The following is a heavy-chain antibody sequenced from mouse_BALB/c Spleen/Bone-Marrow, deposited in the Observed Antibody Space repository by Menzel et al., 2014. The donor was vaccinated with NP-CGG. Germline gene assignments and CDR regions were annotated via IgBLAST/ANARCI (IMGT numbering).Heavy chain of an antibody. J-gene: IGHJ1*01. V-gene: IGHV7-3*02. Sequence: EVKLQESGGGLVQPGGPLRLSCETSGFTFTDYYMSWVRQPPGKALEWLGFIRNKAKGYTTDYSASVKGRFTISRDNSQSISYLQMNTLRAEDSATYYCARDENVGIYWYFDVWGAGTTVTVSS. CDR1: GFTFTDYY. CDR3: ARDENVGIYWYFDV. CDR2: IRNKAKGYTT.